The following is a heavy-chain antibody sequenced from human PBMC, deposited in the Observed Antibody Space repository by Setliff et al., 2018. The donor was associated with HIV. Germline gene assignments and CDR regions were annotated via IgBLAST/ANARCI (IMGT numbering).Heavy chain of an antibody. J-gene: IGHJ4*02. D-gene: IGHD3-10*01. Sequence: PGGSLRLSCAASGFTFSNAWMSWVRQAPGKGLEWVGRIKSKTDGGTTDYAAPVKGRFTISRDDSKNTLYLQMNSLKTEDTAVYYCTSNYYGSGTYYNKIDYWGQGTLVTVSS. CDR1: GFTFSNAW. CDR2: IKSKTDGGTT. CDR3: TSNYYGSGTYYNKIDY. V-gene: IGHV3-15*01.